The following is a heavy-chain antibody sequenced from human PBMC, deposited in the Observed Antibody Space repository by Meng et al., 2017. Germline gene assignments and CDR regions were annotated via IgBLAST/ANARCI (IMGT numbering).Heavy chain of an antibody. D-gene: IGHD5-18*01. CDR2: INHSGRT. J-gene: IGHJ4*02. CDR1: GGSFSGYY. Sequence: ESLRLSCAVYGGSFSGYYWSWVRQPPGEWLEWIGEINHSGRTNYNPSLKSRVTISVDTSKNQFSLKLSSVTAADTAVYSCARGVGHSYGLTYFDYWGQGTLVTVSS. V-gene: IGHV4-34*01. CDR3: ARGVGHSYGLTYFDY.